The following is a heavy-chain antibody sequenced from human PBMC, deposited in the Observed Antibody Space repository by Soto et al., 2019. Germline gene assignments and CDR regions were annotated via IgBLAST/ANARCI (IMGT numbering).Heavy chain of an antibody. J-gene: IGHJ6*02. Sequence: ASVNVSCKVSGYTLTELSMHWVRQAPGRGLEWMGGFDPEDGETIYGQIFQGRVTMTEDTSTDTAYMELSSLRSEDTAVYYCATGTRITMVRGVILGASYGMDVWGQGTTVTVSS. D-gene: IGHD3-10*01. CDR2: FDPEDGET. CDR3: ATGTRITMVRGVILGASYGMDV. V-gene: IGHV1-24*01. CDR1: GYTLTELS.